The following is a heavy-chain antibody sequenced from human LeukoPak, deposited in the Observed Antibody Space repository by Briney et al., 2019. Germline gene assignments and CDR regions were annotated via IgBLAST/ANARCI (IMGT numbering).Heavy chain of an antibody. CDR2: ISAYNGNT. J-gene: IGHJ4*02. D-gene: IGHD3-22*01. CDR3: ARGDYDSSGYYYVYSLY. Sequence: GASVKVSCKASGYTFTSYGISWVRQAPGQGLEWMGWISAYNGNTNYAQKLQGRVTMTTDTSTSTAYMELRSLRSDDTAVFYCARGDYDSSGYYYVYSLYWGQGTLVTVSS. V-gene: IGHV1-18*01. CDR1: GYTFTSYG.